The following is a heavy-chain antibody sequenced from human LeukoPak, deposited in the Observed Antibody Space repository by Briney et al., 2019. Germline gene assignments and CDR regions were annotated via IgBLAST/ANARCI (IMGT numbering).Heavy chain of an antibody. D-gene: IGHD5-12*01. CDR3: AREGVVATISYYYYYGMDV. J-gene: IGHJ6*02. CDR1: GGPSSRGEYY. V-gene: IGHV4-30-4*01. Sequence: SGSLYLTRTVSGGPSSRGEYYWGWMRQPPGKRLEWVGDIYYSGSTYYNPSLKSRVTISVDTSKNQFSLKLSSVTAADTAVYYCAREGVVATISYYYYYGMDVWGQGTTVTVSS. CDR2: IYYSGST.